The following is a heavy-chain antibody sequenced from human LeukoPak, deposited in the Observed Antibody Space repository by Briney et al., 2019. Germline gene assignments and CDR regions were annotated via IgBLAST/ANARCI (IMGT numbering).Heavy chain of an antibody. Sequence: ASVKVSCKASGYTFTSYDINWVRQATGQGLEWMGWMNPHSGNTGYAQKFQGRVTMTRNTSISTAYMERSSLRSEDTAVYYCARLSSHYGDYKVDPWGQGTLVTVSS. V-gene: IGHV1-8*01. CDR1: GYTFTSYD. D-gene: IGHD4-17*01. J-gene: IGHJ5*02. CDR2: MNPHSGNT. CDR3: ARLSSHYGDYKVDP.